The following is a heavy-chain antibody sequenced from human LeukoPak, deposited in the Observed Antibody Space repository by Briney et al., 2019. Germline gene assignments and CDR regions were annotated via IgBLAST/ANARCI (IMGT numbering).Heavy chain of an antibody. V-gene: IGHV3-64*01. D-gene: IGHD3-10*01. CDR3: ARDSGSYGAN. J-gene: IGHJ4*02. Sequence: GGSLRLSCAASGFTFSSYAMHWVRQAPGKGLEYVSAISSNGGSTYYANSVKGRFTISRDNSKNTLYLQMGSLRAEDMAVYYCARDSGSYGANWGQGTLVTVSS. CDR1: GFTFSSYA. CDR2: ISSNGGST.